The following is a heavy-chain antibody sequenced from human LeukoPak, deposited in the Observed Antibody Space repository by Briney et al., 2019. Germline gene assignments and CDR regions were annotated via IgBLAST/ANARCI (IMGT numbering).Heavy chain of an antibody. D-gene: IGHD4-17*01. V-gene: IGHV1-2*02. CDR1: GSTFTGYY. Sequence: GASVKVSCKASGSTFTGYYMHWVRQAPGQGLEWMGWINPNSGGTNYAQKFQGRVTMTRDTSISTAYMELSRLRSDDTAVYYCARGGYGDYYYYYYMDVWGKGTTVTVSS. J-gene: IGHJ6*03. CDR3: ARGGYGDYYYYYYMDV. CDR2: INPNSGGT.